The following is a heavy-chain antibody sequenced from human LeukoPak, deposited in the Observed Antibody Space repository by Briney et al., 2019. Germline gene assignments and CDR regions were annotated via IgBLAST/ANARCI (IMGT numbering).Heavy chain of an antibody. V-gene: IGHV3-74*01. CDR1: GFTFSGYW. Sequence: GGSLRLSCAASGFTFSGYWMHWVRQSPGKGLVSVPLISPDGRNTTYADSVKGRFTISRDNAKNTLSLQMDSLRAEDTALYYCTREWLVGDDAFDIWSQGTLVTVSS. D-gene: IGHD5-12*01. CDR3: TREWLVGDDAFDI. J-gene: IGHJ3*02. CDR2: ISPDGRNT.